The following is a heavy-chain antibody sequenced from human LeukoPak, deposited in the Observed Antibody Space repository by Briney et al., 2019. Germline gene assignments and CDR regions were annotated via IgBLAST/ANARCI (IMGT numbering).Heavy chain of an antibody. D-gene: IGHD3-22*01. CDR2: ISSSSSYI. J-gene: IGHJ4*02. Sequence: GGSLRLSCAASGFTFSSYSMNWVRQAPGKGLERVSSISSSSSYIYYADSVKGRFTISRDNAKNSLYLQMNSLRAEDTAVYYCAREYYYDSSGYDLNYFDYWGQGTLVTVSS. CDR1: GFTFSSYS. CDR3: AREYYYDSSGYDLNYFDY. V-gene: IGHV3-21*01.